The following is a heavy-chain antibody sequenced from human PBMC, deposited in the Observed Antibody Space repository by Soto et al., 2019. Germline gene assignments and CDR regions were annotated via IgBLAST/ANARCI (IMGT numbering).Heavy chain of an antibody. J-gene: IGHJ4*02. CDR3: ASIRFLEWLPSAIDY. CDR1: GGSISNGGYY. D-gene: IGHD3-3*01. Sequence: PSETLPLTCTVSGGSISNGGYYWSWIRPHPGKGLEWIGYIYYSGSTYYNPSLKSRVTISVDTSKNQFSLKLSSVTAADTAVYYCASIRFLEWLPSAIDYWGQGTLVTVSS. CDR2: IYYSGST. V-gene: IGHV4-31*03.